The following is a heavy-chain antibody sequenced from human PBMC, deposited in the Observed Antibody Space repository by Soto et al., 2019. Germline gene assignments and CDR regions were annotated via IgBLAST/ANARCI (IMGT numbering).Heavy chain of an antibody. Sequence: QVQLVQSGAEEKKPGASVKVSCKASGYTFTSYAMHWVRQAPGQRLEWMGWINAGNGNTKYSQKFQGRVTITRDTSASTAYMELSSLRSEDTAVYYCARSSGSYYSSGYYYGMDVWVQGTTVTVSS. V-gene: IGHV1-3*05. J-gene: IGHJ6*02. CDR1: GYTFTSYA. CDR3: ARSSGSYYSSGYYYGMDV. D-gene: IGHD3-10*01. CDR2: INAGNGNT.